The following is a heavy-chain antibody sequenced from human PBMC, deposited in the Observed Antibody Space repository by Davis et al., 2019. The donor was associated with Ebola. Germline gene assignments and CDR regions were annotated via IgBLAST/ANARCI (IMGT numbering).Heavy chain of an antibody. CDR1: GYTFTNYA. D-gene: IGHD3-3*01. Sequence: AASVKVSCKASGYTFTNYAIHWVRQAPGQSPEWMGWINAGNGNRKYSQKFEARITMSRDTSASTVYMELSSLRSEDTAVYYCARGSGYYKMDVWDKGTTVTVSS. V-gene: IGHV1-3*01. CDR3: ARGSGYYKMDV. CDR2: INAGNGNR. J-gene: IGHJ6*04.